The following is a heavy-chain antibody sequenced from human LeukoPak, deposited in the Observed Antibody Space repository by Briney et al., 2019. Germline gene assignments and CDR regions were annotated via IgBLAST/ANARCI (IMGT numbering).Heavy chain of an antibody. CDR2: IRSKANNYAT. J-gene: IGHJ3*02. CDR1: GFTFSNCG. Sequence: GGSLRLSCAAPGFTFSNCGIHWVRQASGKGLEWVGRIRSKANNYATAYAASVKGRFTVSRDDSKNTAYLQMSSLKTEDTAVYFCTSLYNGAFDIWGQGTMVTVSS. CDR3: TSLYNGAFDI. D-gene: IGHD1-1*01. V-gene: IGHV3-73*01.